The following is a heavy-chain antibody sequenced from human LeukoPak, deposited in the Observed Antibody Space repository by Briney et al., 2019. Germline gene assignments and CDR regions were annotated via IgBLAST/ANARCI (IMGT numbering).Heavy chain of an antibody. CDR2: IKSKTDGGTT. V-gene: IGHV3-15*01. D-gene: IGHD3-16*02. CDR1: GFTFSNAW. Sequence: GGSLRLSCAASGFTFSNAWMSWVRQAPGKGLEWVGRIKSKTDGGTTDYAAPVKGRFTISRDDSKNTLYLQMNSLKTEDTAVYYCTTDGAYYDYVWGSYRFDYWGQGTLVTVSS. CDR3: TTDGAYYDYVWGSYRFDY. J-gene: IGHJ4*02.